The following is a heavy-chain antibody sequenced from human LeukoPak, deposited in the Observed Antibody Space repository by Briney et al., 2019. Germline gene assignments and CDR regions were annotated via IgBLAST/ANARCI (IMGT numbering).Heavy chain of an antibody. Sequence: PGGSLRLSCAASGFTFNTYTMNWVRQAPGKGLEWVSSISSTSFIKYADSVKGRFTISRDNAKNSLYLQMNSLRDEDTAVYYCGRGAKYCSSTSCQPWFDPWGQGSLVTVSS. D-gene: IGHD2-2*01. J-gene: IGHJ5*02. CDR1: GFTFNTYT. CDR3: GRGAKYCSSTSCQPWFDP. V-gene: IGHV3-21*01. CDR2: ISSTSFI.